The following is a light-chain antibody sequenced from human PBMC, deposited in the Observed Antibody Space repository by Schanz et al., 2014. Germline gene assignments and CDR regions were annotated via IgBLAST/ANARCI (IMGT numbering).Light chain of an antibody. Sequence: EIVLTQSPGTLSLSPGERATLSCRASQSVNGRFLAWYQQKPGQAPRLLIYGASTRATGVPGRISGSGSGRXXPLTTRSVKSEDXGXDYVFVFSQWPPWTLGHGTKVEI. J-gene: IGKJ1*01. V-gene: IGKV3-20*01. CDR3: FVFSQWPPWT. CDR2: GAS. CDR1: QSVNGRF.